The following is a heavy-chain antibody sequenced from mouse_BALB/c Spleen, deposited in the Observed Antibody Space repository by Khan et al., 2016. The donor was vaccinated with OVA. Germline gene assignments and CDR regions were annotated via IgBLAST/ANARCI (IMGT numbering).Heavy chain of an antibody. Sequence: EVQGVESGGDLVKPGGSLKLSCAASGFTFSTYGMSWVRQTPDKRLEWVATISSGGSYTYYPDSVKGRFTISRDNAKNTLNLQMRSLKSADTAMYYCTRLAYYYNSEGFAYWGQGTLVTVSA. D-gene: IGHD1-1*01. J-gene: IGHJ3*01. CDR3: TRLAYYYNSEGFAY. CDR1: GFTFSTYG. V-gene: IGHV5-6*01. CDR2: ISSGGSYT.